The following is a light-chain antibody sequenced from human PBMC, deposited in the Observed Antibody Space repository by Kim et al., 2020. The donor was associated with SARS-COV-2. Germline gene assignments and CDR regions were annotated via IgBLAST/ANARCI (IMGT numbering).Light chain of an antibody. CDR1: SGHSSYA. CDR2: VNSDGSH. V-gene: IGLV4-69*01. Sequence: QLVLTQSPSASASLGDSVKLTCTLSSGHSSYAIAWHQQQPEKGPRYLMKVNSDGSHSKGDGIPDRFSGSSSGAERYLTISSLQSEDEADYYCQTWGTGIGGFGGGTQLTVL. J-gene: IGLJ3*02. CDR3: QTWGTGIGG.